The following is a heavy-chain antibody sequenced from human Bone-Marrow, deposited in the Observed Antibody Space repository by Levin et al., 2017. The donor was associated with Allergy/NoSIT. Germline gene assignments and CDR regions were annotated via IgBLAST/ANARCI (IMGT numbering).Heavy chain of an antibody. CDR2: ISSTSSTI. J-gene: IGHJ4*02. D-gene: IGHD3-10*01. CDR1: GFPFSEYY. Sequence: GGSLRLSCAASGFPFSEYYMNWIRQTPGKGLEWISFISSTSSTIDYADSVKGRFTISRDNAKSSVYLQMSSLRVEDMAVYYCARGMGSGNYPFDQWGQGTLVTVSS. V-gene: IGHV3-11*01. CDR3: ARGMGSGNYPFDQ.